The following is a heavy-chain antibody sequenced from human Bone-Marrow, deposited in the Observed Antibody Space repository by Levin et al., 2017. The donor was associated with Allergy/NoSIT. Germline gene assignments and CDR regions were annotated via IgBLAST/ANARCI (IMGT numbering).Heavy chain of an antibody. CDR1: GGSISSSSYY. Sequence: ESLKISCTVSGGSISSSSYYWGWIRQPPGKGLEWIGSIYYSGSTYYNPSLKSRVTISVDTSKNQFSLKLSSVTAADTAVYYCASENSSGNWFDPWGQGTLVTVSS. CDR2: IYYSGST. J-gene: IGHJ5*02. V-gene: IGHV4-39*01. CDR3: ASENSSGNWFDP. D-gene: IGHD6-25*01.